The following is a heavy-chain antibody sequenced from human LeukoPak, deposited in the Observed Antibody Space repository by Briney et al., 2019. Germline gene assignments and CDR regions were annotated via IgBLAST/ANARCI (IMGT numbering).Heavy chain of an antibody. CDR3: AREPYYYGSGTTYYYYGMDV. CDR1: GGTFSSYA. CDR2: IIPIFGTA. V-gene: IGHV1-69*13. Sequence: SVKVSCKASGGTFSSYAISWVRQAPGQGLEWMGGIIPIFGTANYAQKFQGRVTITADESTSTAYMELSSLRSEDTAVYYCAREPYYYGSGTTYYYYGMDVWGQGTTVTVSS. D-gene: IGHD3-10*01. J-gene: IGHJ6*02.